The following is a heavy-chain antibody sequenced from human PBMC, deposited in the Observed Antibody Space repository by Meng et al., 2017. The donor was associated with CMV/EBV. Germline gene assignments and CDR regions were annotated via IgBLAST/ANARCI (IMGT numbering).Heavy chain of an antibody. V-gene: IGHV4-4*07. D-gene: IGHD2-2*02. CDR3: ARESVAVPAAIDNWFDP. CDR1: GGSISSYY. Sequence: QAEWQEQGHGLLKPSETLSLTCTVFGGSISSYYWSWSRQPAGKGLEWIRRIYTSGSTNYNPSLKSRVTMSVDTSKNQFSLKLSSVTAADTAVYYCARESVAVPAAIDNWFDPWGQGTLVTVSS. J-gene: IGHJ5*02. CDR2: IYTSGST.